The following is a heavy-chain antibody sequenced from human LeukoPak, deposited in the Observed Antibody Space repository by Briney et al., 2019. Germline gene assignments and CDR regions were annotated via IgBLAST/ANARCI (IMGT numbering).Heavy chain of an antibody. CDR3: ARDQVERRDGYNSYYFDY. V-gene: IGHV3-7*01. CDR1: GFTFSSYW. J-gene: IGHJ4*02. D-gene: IGHD5-24*01. Sequence: GGSLRLSCAASGFTFSSYWMSWVRQAPGKGLEWVANIKQDGSEKYYVDSVKGRFTISRDNAKNSLYLQMNSLRAEDTAVYYCARDQVERRDGYNSYYFDYWGQGTLVTVSS. CDR2: IKQDGSEK.